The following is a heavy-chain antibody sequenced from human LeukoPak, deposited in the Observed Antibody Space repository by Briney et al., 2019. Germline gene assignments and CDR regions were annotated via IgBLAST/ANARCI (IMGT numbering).Heavy chain of an antibody. V-gene: IGHV1-2*02. CDR1: GYTFTGYY. J-gene: IGHJ4*02. Sequence: ASVKASCKASGYTFTGYYMHWVRQAPGQGLEWMGWINPNSGGTNYAQKFQGRVTMTRDTSISTAYMELSRLRSDDTAVYYCARPPQYSISSLFDYWGQGTLVTVSS. CDR3: ARPPQYSISSLFDY. CDR2: INPNSGGT. D-gene: IGHD6-6*01.